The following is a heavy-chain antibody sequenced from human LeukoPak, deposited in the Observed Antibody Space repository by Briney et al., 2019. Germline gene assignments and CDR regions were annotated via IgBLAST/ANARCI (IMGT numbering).Heavy chain of an antibody. CDR3: ARGDGIVGATFPGY. V-gene: IGHV1-18*01. Sequence: GASVKVSCKASGYTFTSYGISWVRQAPGQGLEWMGWISAYNGNTNYAQKLQGRVTMTRDTSISTAYMELSRLRSDDTAVYYCARGDGIVGATFPGYWGQGTLVTVSS. CDR2: ISAYNGNT. CDR1: GYTFTSYG. D-gene: IGHD1-26*01. J-gene: IGHJ4*02.